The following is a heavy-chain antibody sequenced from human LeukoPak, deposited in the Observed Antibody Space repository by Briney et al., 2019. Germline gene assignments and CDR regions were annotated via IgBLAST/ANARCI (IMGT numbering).Heavy chain of an antibody. CDR3: ATTYCTGGACSRRYFDN. D-gene: IGHD2-8*02. CDR1: GGSISGSGYY. V-gene: IGHV4-31*03. CDR2: IYYSGGT. J-gene: IGHJ4*02. Sequence: SQTLSLTYTVSGGSISGSGYYWSWIRHHPGKGLEWIGYIYYSGGTYYNPTLRSRVTISVDTSKNQFSLNLSAVTAADTAVYYCATTYCTGGACSRRYFDNWGQGTLVTVSP.